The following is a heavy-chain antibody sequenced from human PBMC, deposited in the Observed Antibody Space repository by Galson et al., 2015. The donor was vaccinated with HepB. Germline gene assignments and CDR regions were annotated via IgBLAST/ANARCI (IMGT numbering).Heavy chain of an antibody. Sequence: SETLSLTCTVSGGSISSYYWSWIRQPPGKGLEWIGYIYYSGSTNYNPSLKSRVTISVDTSKNQFSLKLSSVTAADTAVYYCARDPPHRHGSSGWFDPWGQGTLVTVSS. V-gene: IGHV4-59*01. D-gene: IGHD6-6*01. CDR1: GGSISSYY. CDR2: IYYSGST. J-gene: IGHJ5*02. CDR3: ARDPPHRHGSSGWFDP.